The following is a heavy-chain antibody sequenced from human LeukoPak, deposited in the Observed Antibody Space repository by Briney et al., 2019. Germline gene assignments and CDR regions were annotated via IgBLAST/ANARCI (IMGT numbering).Heavy chain of an antibody. CDR1: GGSFSDYY. CDR3: ARHWYSSSSFDY. CDR2: INHSGNT. V-gene: IGHV4-34*01. Sequence: PSETLSLTCAVYGGSFSDYYWSWIRQSPGKGLEWIGEINHSGNTNYNPSLKSRVTLSVDTSKNQFSLKLSSVTAADTAVYYCARHWYSSSSFDYWGQGTLVTVSS. D-gene: IGHD6-6*01. J-gene: IGHJ4*02.